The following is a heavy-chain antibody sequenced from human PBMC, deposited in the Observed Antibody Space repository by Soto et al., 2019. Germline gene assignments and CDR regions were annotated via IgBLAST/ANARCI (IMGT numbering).Heavy chain of an antibody. CDR1: GGSISSSSYY. CDR2: IYYSGST. Sequence: PSETLSLTCTVSGGSISSSSYYWGWIRQPPGKGLEWIGSIYYSGSTYYNPSLKSRVSISVDTSKNQFSLKLTSVTAADTSFYYCARPGYSSNWFWFDTWGQGTLVTVSS. V-gene: IGHV4-39*01. CDR3: ARPGYSSNWFWFDT. D-gene: IGHD6-13*01. J-gene: IGHJ5*02.